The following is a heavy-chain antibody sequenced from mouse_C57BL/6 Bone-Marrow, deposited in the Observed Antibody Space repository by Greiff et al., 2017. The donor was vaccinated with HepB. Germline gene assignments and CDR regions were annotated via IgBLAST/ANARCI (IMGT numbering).Heavy chain of an antibody. J-gene: IGHJ4*01. Sequence: QVQLQQPGAELVKPGASVKMSCKASGYTFTSYWITWVKQRPGQGLEWIGDIYPGSGSTNYNEKFKSKATLTVDTSSSTAYMQLSSLTSEDSAVYYCARRHFNPGDYAMDYWGQGTSVTVSS. D-gene: IGHD3-1*01. CDR1: GYTFTSYW. CDR2: IYPGSGST. CDR3: ARRHFNPGDYAMDY. V-gene: IGHV1-55*01.